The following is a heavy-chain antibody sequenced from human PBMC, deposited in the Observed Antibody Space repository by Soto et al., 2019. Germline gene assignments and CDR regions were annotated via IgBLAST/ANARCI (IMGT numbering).Heavy chain of an antibody. CDR1: GGSISSGGYS. CDR3: ARGARGDYVFHFDY. D-gene: IGHD4-17*01. J-gene: IGHJ4*02. Sequence: SETLSLTFTVSGGSISSGGYSWSWIRQPPGKGLEWIGYIYHSGSTYYNPSLKSRVTISVDRSKNQFSLKLSSVTAADTAVYYCARGARGDYVFHFDYWGQGTLVTVSS. V-gene: IGHV4-30-2*01. CDR2: IYHSGST.